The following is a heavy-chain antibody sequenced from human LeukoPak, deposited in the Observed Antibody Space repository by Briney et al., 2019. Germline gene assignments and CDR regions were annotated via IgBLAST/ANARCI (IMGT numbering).Heavy chain of an antibody. CDR1: GYRFTNYW. V-gene: IGHV5-51*01. CDR2: IYPDDSDT. Sequence: SGESLKISCKGSGYRFTNYWIGWVRQMPGKGLEWMGPIYPDDSDTRYSPSFQGQVTISADKSISTAYLQWSSLKASDTAMYYCAIGGDSTTSCYRCFDYWGQGTLVTVSS. D-gene: IGHD2-2*02. J-gene: IGHJ4*02. CDR3: AIGGDSTTSCYRCFDY.